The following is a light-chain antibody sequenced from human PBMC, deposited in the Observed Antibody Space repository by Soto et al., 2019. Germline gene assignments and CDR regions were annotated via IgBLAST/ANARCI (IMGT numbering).Light chain of an antibody. CDR2: EVS. V-gene: IGLV2-14*01. CDR1: SSDVGGSHY. Sequence: QSVLTQPASVSGSPGQSITISCTGTSSDVGGSHYVSWYQHHPGKAPKLMIYEVSNRPSGVSNRFSGSKSGNTASLTISGLQAEEEADYYCCSYSSSSTSLYVFGTGTKLTVL. J-gene: IGLJ1*01. CDR3: CSYSSSSTSLYV.